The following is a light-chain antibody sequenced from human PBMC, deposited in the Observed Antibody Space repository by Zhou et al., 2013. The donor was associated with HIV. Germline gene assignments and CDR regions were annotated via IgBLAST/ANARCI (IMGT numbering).Light chain of an antibody. CDR2: GAS. J-gene: IGKJ3*01. Sequence: EIVLTQSPGTLSLSPGERVTLSCRASQSVSSSYLAWYQQKPGQAPRLLIYGASSRATGIPDRFSGSGSGTDFTLTISRLEPEDFAVYYCQQYGSHEEFTFGPGTKVDI. V-gene: IGKV3-20*01. CDR3: QQYGSHEEFT. CDR1: QSVSSSY.